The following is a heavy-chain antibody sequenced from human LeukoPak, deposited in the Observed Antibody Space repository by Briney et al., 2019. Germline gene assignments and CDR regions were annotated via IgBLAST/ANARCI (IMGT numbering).Heavy chain of an antibody. V-gene: IGHV3-30-3*01. CDR3: ARVYCSSTTCYTGFDY. CDR2: ISYDGSNK. CDR1: GFTFSSYA. Sequence: GGSLRLSCAVSGFTFSSYAMHWVRQTPGKGLEWVAVISYDGSNKYYADSVKGRFTISRDNSKNTQYLQMNSLRPEDTAVYYCARVYCSSTTCYTGFDYWGQGTLVTVSS. J-gene: IGHJ4*02. D-gene: IGHD2-2*02.